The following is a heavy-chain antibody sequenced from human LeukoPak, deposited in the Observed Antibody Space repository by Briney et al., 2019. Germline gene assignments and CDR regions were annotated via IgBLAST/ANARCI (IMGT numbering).Heavy chain of an antibody. CDR1: GFTFSSYW. V-gene: IGHV3-7*01. D-gene: IGHD3-3*01. CDR3: ARDGPFGVMWRFDI. CDR2: IKQDGSEK. J-gene: IGHJ3*02. Sequence: GGSLRLSCAASGFTFSSYWMSWVRQAPGKGLEWVANIKQDGSEKYYVDSVKGRFTISRDNAKNSLYLQMNSLRAEDTAVYYCARDGPFGVMWRFDIWGQGTMVTVSS.